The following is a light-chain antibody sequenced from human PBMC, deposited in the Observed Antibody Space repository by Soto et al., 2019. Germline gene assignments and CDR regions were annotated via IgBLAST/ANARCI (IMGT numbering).Light chain of an antibody. V-gene: IGKV1-5*01. CDR3: QQLNSYPTST. CDR2: AAS. J-gene: IGKJ4*01. CDR1: QSISSW. Sequence: DIQMTQSPSTLSASVGDRVTITCRASQSISSWLAWYQQKPGKAPKLLIYAASTLQSGVPLRFSGSGSGTDFTLTISSLQPEDFATYYCQQLNSYPTSTFGGGTKVEIK.